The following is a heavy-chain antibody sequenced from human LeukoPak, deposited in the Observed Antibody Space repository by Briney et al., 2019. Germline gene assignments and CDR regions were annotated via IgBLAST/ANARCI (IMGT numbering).Heavy chain of an antibody. CDR3: AKVHRAYDYDSGSYYDSGFDY. J-gene: IGHJ4*02. D-gene: IGHD3-10*01. CDR1: GFTFSSYW. CDR2: INSDGCST. Sequence: SGGSLRLSCAASGFTFSSYWMHWVRQAPGKGLVWVSRINSDGCSTSYADSVKGRFTISRDNSKNTLYLQMNSLRAEDTAIYYCAKVHRAYDYDSGSYYDSGFDYWGQGTLVTVSS. V-gene: IGHV3-74*01.